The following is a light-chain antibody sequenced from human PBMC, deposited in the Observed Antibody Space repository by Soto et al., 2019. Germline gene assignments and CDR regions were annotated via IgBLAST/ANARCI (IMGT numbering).Light chain of an antibody. Sequence: AIQLTQSPSALSASVGDRVTITCRASQGISSALAWYQQKPGKAPKLLIYDASSLESGVPSRFSGSGSGTDFTLTISSLQPEDFATYYCQQFNSYPPTFGQGTRLEIK. CDR1: QGISSA. CDR3: QQFNSYPPT. V-gene: IGKV1-13*02. CDR2: DAS. J-gene: IGKJ5*01.